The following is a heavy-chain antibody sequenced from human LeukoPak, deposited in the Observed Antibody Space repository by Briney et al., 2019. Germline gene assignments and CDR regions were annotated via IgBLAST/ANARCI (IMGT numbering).Heavy chain of an antibody. J-gene: IGHJ4*02. V-gene: IGHV1-58*01. Sequence: GASVKVSCKASGFTFTSSAVQWVRQARGQRLEWIGWIVVGSGNTNYAQKFQERVTITRDMSTSTAYMELSSLRSEDTAVYYCAALLESGYHSSSPYYFDYWGQGTLVTVSS. CDR1: GFTFTSSA. D-gene: IGHD6-13*01. CDR3: AALLESGYHSSSPYYFDY. CDR2: IVVGSGNT.